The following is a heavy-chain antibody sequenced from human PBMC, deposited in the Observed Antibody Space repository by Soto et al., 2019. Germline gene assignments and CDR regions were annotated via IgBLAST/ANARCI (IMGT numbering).Heavy chain of an antibody. CDR3: ARDSTDTAMDPFYYYGMDV. Sequence: LGGSLRLSCAASRFTFSSYSMNWVRQAPGKGLEWVSSISSSSSYMYYADSVKGRFTISRDNAKNSLYLQMNSLRAEDTAVYYCARDSTDTAMDPFYYYGMDVWGQGTTVTVSS. D-gene: IGHD5-18*01. V-gene: IGHV3-21*01. CDR2: ISSSSSYM. J-gene: IGHJ6*02. CDR1: RFTFSSYS.